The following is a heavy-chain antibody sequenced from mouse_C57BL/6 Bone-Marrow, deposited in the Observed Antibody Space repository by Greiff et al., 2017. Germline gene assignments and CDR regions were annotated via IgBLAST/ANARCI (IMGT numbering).Heavy chain of an antibody. Sequence: EVKLVESEGGLVQPGSSMKLSCTASGFTSSDYYMAWVRQVPEKGLEWVANINYDGSSTYYLDSLKSRFIISRDNAKNILYLQMSSLKSEDTATYYCARVTTVVAYYFDYWGQGTTLTVSS. CDR1: GFTSSDYY. D-gene: IGHD1-1*01. J-gene: IGHJ2*01. CDR3: ARVTTVVAYYFDY. V-gene: IGHV5-16*01. CDR2: INYDGSST.